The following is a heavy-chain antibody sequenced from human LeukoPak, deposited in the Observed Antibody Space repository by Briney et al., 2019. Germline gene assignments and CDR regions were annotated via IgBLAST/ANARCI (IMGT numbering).Heavy chain of an antibody. CDR1: GYTFTNFY. Sequence: ASVKVSCKASGYTFTNFYMHWVRQAPGQGLEWMGWVSAYNGNTNYVQKFQGRVTMTTDTSTSTVYMELRSLRSDDTAVYYCARDRSSSDYWGQGTLVTVSS. J-gene: IGHJ4*02. CDR3: ARDRSSSDY. CDR2: VSAYNGNT. V-gene: IGHV1-18*04. D-gene: IGHD3-10*01.